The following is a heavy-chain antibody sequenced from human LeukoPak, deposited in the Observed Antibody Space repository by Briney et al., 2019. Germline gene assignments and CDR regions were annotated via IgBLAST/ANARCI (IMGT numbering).Heavy chain of an antibody. Sequence: SETLSLTRSVSGDSVSSSPYYWGWIRQPPGKGLEWIGNTFSTSTLYNGSLRSRVTIVVDTSKNQFSLKLTSATAADTAIYFCARYKFHNYFDPWGQGTLVVVSS. CDR2: TFSTST. CDR1: GDSVSSSPYY. D-gene: IGHD5-24*01. J-gene: IGHJ5*02. V-gene: IGHV4-61*01. CDR3: ARYKFHNYFDP.